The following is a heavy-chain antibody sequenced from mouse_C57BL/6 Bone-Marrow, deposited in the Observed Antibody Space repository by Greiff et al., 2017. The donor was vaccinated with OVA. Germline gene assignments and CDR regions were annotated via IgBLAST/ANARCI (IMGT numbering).Heavy chain of an antibody. CDR2: IDPETGGT. V-gene: IGHV1-15*01. J-gene: IGHJ3*01. CDR3: TRLTNWDWFAD. CDR1: GYTFTDYE. D-gene: IGHD4-1*02. Sequence: QVQLQQSGAELVRPGASVTLSCKASGYTFTDYEMHWVKQTPVHGLEWIGAIDPETGGTAYNQKFKGKAILTADKSSSTAYMELRSLTSEDSAVYYCTRLTNWDWFADWGQGTLVTVSA.